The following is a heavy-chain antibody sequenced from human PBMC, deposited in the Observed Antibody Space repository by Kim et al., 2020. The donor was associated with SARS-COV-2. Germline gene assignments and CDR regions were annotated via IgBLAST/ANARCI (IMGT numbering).Heavy chain of an antibody. CDR2: IGGGGATT. D-gene: IGHD1-26*01. CDR3: AKILVGYGAFDY. CDR1: GFTFSSNA. Sequence: GGSLRLSCAASGFTFSSNAMTWVRQAPGKGLEWVSDIGGGGATTNYADSVKGRFTISRDNSKNTLYLQMNSLRAEDTAVYFCAKILVGYGAFDYWGQGTLVTVSS. J-gene: IGHJ4*02. V-gene: IGHV3-23*01.